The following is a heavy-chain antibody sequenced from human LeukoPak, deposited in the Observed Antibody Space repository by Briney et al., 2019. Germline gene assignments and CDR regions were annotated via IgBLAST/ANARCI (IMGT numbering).Heavy chain of an antibody. J-gene: IGHJ6*02. CDR1: GGSISSGDYY. CDR2: IYYSGST. D-gene: IGHD5-12*01. CDR3: ARGVATIWTDYYYYGMDV. Sequence: SETLSLTCTVSGGSISSGDYYWSWIRQPPGKGLEWIGYIYYSGSTYYNPSLKSRVTISVDTSKNQFSLKLSSVTAADTAVYCCARGVATIWTDYYYYGMDVWGQGTTVTVSS. V-gene: IGHV4-30-4*01.